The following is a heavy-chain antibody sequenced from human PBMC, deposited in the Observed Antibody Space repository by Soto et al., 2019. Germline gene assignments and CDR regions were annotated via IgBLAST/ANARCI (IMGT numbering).Heavy chain of an antibody. Sequence: GGSLRLSCAASGFTFSSYAMSWVRQAPGKGLEWVSAISGSGGSTYYADSVKGRFTISRDNSKNTLYLQMNSLRAEDTAVYYCATTVAGTVSYYFDYWGQGTLVTVSS. D-gene: IGHD6-19*01. J-gene: IGHJ4*02. V-gene: IGHV3-23*01. CDR3: ATTVAGTVSYYFDY. CDR1: GFTFSSYA. CDR2: ISGSGGST.